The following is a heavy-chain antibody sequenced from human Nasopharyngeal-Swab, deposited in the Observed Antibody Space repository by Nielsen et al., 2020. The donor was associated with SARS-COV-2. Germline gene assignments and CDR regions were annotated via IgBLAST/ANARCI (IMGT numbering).Heavy chain of an antibody. CDR1: GGSISSGSYY. Sequence: SETLSLTCTVSGGSISSGSYYWSWIRQPAGKGLEWIGRILTTGSTNYTPSLNSRITISVDTSKNQFSLRLSSVTAADTAVYYCAKKDKLQHLDAFDIWGQGTVVTVSS. CDR2: ILTTGST. J-gene: IGHJ3*02. CDR3: AKKDKLQHLDAFDI. D-gene: IGHD6-13*01. V-gene: IGHV4-61*02.